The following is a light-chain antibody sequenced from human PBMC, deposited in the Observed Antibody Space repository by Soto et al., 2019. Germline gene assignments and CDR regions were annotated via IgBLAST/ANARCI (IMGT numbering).Light chain of an antibody. CDR1: QSVSSY. CDR2: DAS. J-gene: IGKJ5*01. CDR3: QQRKNWQVT. V-gene: IGKV3-11*01. Sequence: EIGLTQSPVTLSLSPCERATLSCRASQSVSSYLAWYQQKPGRAPRLLIYDASNRATGIPARFSGSGSGTDFTLTSSSLEPEDFAVYYCQQRKNWQVTFGQGTRLDIK.